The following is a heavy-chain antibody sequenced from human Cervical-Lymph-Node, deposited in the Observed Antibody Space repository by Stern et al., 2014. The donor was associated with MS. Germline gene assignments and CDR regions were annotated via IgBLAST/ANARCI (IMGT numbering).Heavy chain of an antibody. J-gene: IGHJ4*02. CDR1: GFTFSEYT. V-gene: IGHV3-30*09. D-gene: IGHD1-26*01. CDR2: ISYDGRKR. CDR3: ARSGSYFSPFDY. Sequence: VQLVESGGGVVQPGRSLRLSCAASGFTFSEYTMHWVRQAPGKGPEWVALISYDGRKRYYADSVMGRFAISRDKSKNTLYLQMNTLKTEDTAVFYCARSGSYFSPFDYWGQGTLVTVSS.